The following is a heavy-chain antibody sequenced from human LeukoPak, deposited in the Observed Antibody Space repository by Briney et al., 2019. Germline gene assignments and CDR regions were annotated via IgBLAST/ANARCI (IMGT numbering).Heavy chain of an antibody. CDR3: ARGAMVRGVITDPPYYFDY. J-gene: IGHJ4*02. D-gene: IGHD3-10*01. CDR2: ISSSSSYT. V-gene: IGHV3-11*05. Sequence: GGSLRLSCAASGFTFSDYYMSWIRQAPGKGLGWVSYISSSSSYTNYADSVKGRFTISRDNAKNSLYLQMNSLRAEDTAVYYCARGAMVRGVITDPPYYFDYWGQGTLVTASS. CDR1: GFTFSDYY.